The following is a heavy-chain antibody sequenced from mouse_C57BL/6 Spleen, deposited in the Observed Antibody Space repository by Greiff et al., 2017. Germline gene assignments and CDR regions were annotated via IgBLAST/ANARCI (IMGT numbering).Heavy chain of an antibody. V-gene: IGHV1-54*01. D-gene: IGHD2-5*01. CDR3: ARSGAYYSNYYTDV. Sequence: QVHVKQSGAELVRPGTSVKVSCKASGYAFTNYLIEWVKQRPGQGLEWIGVINPGSGGTNYNEKFKGKATLTADKSSSTAYMQLSSLTSEDSAVYFCARSGAYYSNYYTDVWGTGTTVTVSS. J-gene: IGHJ1*03. CDR1: GYAFTNYL. CDR2: INPGSGGT.